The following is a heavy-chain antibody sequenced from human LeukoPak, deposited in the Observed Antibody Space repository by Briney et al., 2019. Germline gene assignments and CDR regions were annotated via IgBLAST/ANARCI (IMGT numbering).Heavy chain of an antibody. CDR1: GFTFSSYG. CDR2: ISYDGSNK. D-gene: IGHD6-19*01. V-gene: IGHV3-30*18. Sequence: GRSLRLSCAASGFTFSSYGMHWVRQAPGKGLEWVAVISYDGSNKYYADSVKGRFTISRDNSKNTLYLQMSRLRVEDTAVYYCAKSRVAVAAPRNWFDPWGQGTLVTVSS. CDR3: AKSRVAVAAPRNWFDP. J-gene: IGHJ5*02.